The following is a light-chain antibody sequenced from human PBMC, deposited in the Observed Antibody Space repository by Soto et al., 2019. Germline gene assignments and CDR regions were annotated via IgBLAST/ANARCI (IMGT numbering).Light chain of an antibody. Sequence: EIVLTQSPDTLSLSPGESATLSRRASQSVSSFYLTWYQQTPGQPPRLLMYDTSYRATGVPDRFSGSGSGTDFTLTISRLEPEDFAVYYCQQYGSSPWTFGQGTKVDIK. CDR2: DTS. CDR1: QSVSSFY. V-gene: IGKV3-20*01. CDR3: QQYGSSPWT. J-gene: IGKJ1*01.